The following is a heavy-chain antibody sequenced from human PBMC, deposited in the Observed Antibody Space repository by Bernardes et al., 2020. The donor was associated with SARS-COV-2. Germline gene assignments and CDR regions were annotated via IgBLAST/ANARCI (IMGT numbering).Heavy chain of an antibody. D-gene: IGHD3-9*01. J-gene: IGHJ4*02. V-gene: IGHV3-21*01. CDR3: ARDRYYDILTGFYDY. CDR1: GFTFSSYS. CDR2: ISRSSSYI. Sequence: GGSLRLSCAASGFTFSSYSMNWVRQAPGKGLEWVSSISRSSSYIYYADSVKGRFTISRDNAKNSLYLQMNSLRAEDTAVYYCARDRYYDILTGFYDYWGQGTLVTVSS.